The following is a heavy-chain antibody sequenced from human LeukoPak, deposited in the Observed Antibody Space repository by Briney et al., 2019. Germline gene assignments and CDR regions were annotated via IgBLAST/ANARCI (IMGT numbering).Heavy chain of an antibody. J-gene: IGHJ3*02. CDR1: GYTFTSYY. D-gene: IGHD3-10*01. CDR2: INPSGGST. Sequence: ASVKVSCKASGYTFTSYYMHWVRQAPGQGLEWMGIINPSGGSTSYAQKFQGRVTMTRDTSTSTVYMELSSLRSEDTAVYYCARDRSLLWFGESLDAFDIWGQGTLVTVSS. CDR3: ARDRSLLWFGESLDAFDI. V-gene: IGHV1-46*01.